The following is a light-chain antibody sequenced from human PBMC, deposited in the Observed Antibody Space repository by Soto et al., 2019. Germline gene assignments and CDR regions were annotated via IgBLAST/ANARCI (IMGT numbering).Light chain of an antibody. CDR3: QQINAYPIT. J-gene: IGKJ5*01. V-gene: IGKV1-9*01. CDR1: QGIRSS. CDR2: TAS. Sequence: IQLTQSPSSLSASVGDSVTITCRASQGIRSSLAWYQQKPGIAPKLLIYTASTLQSGVPSRFSGSGSGTDFTLTISSLQPEDFATYCCQQINAYPITFGQGTRLEI.